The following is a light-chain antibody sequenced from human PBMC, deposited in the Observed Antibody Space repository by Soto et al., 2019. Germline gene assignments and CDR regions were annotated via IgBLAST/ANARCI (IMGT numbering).Light chain of an antibody. V-gene: IGKV3-20*01. J-gene: IGKJ1*01. CDR1: QSVGNNY. CDR2: GAS. CDR3: QQYGSSPQT. Sequence: EIVLTQSPGALSLSPGERATLPCRASQSVGNNYLAWYQQKPGQAPRLLIYGASSRATGIPDRFSGSGSGTDFTLTISRLEPEDFVVYYCQQYGSSPQTFGQGTKVEIK.